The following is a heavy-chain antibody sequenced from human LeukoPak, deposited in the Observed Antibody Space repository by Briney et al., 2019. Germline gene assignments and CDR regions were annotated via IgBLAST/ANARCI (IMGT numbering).Heavy chain of an antibody. D-gene: IGHD3-22*01. Sequence: SVKVSCKASGGTFSSYAISWVRQAPGQGLEWMGRIIPILGIANYAQKFQGRVTITADKSTSTAYMELSSLRSEDTAVYYCARDRDDSSALGYWGQGTLVTVSS. J-gene: IGHJ4*02. CDR2: IIPILGIA. V-gene: IGHV1-69*04. CDR1: GGTFSSYA. CDR3: ARDRDDSSALGY.